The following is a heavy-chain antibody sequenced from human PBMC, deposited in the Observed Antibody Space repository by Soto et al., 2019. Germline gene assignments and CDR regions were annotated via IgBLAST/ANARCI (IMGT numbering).Heavy chain of an antibody. Sequence: LRLSCAASGFTFSTFAMSWVRQAPGKGLEWVSAISRTSGGTQYADSVKGRFTISRDNSKNTLYLQMNSLRAEDTAVYYCAKRGDYSDSSGYPTRYFDYWGQGSLVTVSS. V-gene: IGHV3-23*01. CDR1: GFTFSTFA. D-gene: IGHD3-22*01. CDR3: AKRGDYSDSSGYPTRYFDY. J-gene: IGHJ4*02. CDR2: ISRTSGGT.